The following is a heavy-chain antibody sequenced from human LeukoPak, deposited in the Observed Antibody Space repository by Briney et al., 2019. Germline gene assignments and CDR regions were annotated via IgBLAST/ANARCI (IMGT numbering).Heavy chain of an antibody. CDR2: IYSGGST. J-gene: IGHJ3*02. Sequence: GGSLRLSCAASGFTVSSNYMSWFRQAPGKGLEWVSVIYSGGSTYYADSVKGRFTISRDNSKNTLYLQMNSLRAEDTAVYYCAREGRGPDGLDAFDIWGQGTMVTVSS. D-gene: IGHD5-24*01. V-gene: IGHV3-66*01. CDR3: AREGRGPDGLDAFDI. CDR1: GFTVSSNY.